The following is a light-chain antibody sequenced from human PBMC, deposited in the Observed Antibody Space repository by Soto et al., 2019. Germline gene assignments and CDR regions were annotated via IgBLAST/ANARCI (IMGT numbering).Light chain of an antibody. CDR3: SSYIRTSYPTSGTVYV. Sequence: QSALTQPASVSGSPGQSISISCTGTSSDVGGYNYVSWYQQHPGKAPKLLIYEVDRRPSGVSSRFSASRSGNTASLSISGLQAEDEADYYCSSYIRTSYPTSGTVYVFGTGTKLTVL. V-gene: IGLV2-14*01. CDR1: SSDVGGYNY. J-gene: IGLJ1*01. CDR2: EVD.